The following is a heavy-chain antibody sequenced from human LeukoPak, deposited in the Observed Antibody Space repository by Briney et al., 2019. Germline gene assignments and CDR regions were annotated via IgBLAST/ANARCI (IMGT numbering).Heavy chain of an antibody. J-gene: IGHJ4*02. V-gene: IGHV3-23*01. Sequence: GGSLRLSCTASGFTFSNYVMGWVRQAPGKGLEWVSAIGGSGRSTYYAGSVKGRFTISRDSSNDTLYLQMNSLRAEDTAAYFCAKLGSSTVAFDHWGQGTLVTVSS. CDR2: IGGSGRST. CDR1: GFTFSNYV. D-gene: IGHD6-6*01. CDR3: AKLGSSTVAFDH.